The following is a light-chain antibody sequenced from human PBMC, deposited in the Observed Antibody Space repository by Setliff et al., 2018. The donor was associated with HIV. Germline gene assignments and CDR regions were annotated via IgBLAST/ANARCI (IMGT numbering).Light chain of an antibody. J-gene: IGLJ1*01. CDR3: SSYTSSSTYV. V-gene: IGLV2-14*01. CDR2: DVS. CDR1: SGDVGGYNY. Sequence: QSALTQPASVSGSPGQSITISCTGTSGDVGGYNYVSWYQQHPGKAPKFMIYDVSKRPSGVSNRFSGSKSGNTASLTISGLQAEDEAEYYCSSYTSSSTYVFGTGTKV.